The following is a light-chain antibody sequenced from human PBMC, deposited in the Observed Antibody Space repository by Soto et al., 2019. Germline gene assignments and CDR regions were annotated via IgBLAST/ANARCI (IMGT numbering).Light chain of an antibody. CDR2: AAS. Sequence: DIQMTQSPSSLSASVGDRVTITCRASQSISSYLNWYQQKPGKAPKLLIYAASSLRSGVPSRYSGRGSGTDCNLTISSLQPDDFATYYCQQSYSTLWTFVQRTKVEIK. J-gene: IGKJ1*01. CDR1: QSISSY. CDR3: QQSYSTLWT. V-gene: IGKV1-39*01.